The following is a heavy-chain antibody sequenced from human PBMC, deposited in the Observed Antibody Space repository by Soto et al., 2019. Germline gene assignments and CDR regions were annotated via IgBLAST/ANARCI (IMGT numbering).Heavy chain of an antibody. Sequence: QVQLVESGGGVVQPGRSLRLSCAASGFSLSNYAMQWVRQAPGKGLEWVAVIWYDGSNKYYADSVKGRFTMSRDNSQNTRYLQMNSLRAEDTAVYYCARDRGSGMYYYYGMDVWGQGTTVTVSS. D-gene: IGHD3-10*01. CDR2: IWYDGSNK. V-gene: IGHV3-33*01. CDR1: GFSLSNYA. CDR3: ARDRGSGMYYYYGMDV. J-gene: IGHJ6*02.